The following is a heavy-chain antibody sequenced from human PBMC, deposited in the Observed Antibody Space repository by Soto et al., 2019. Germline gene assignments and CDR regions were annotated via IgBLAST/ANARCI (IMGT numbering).Heavy chain of an antibody. Sequence: KPSETLSLTCTVSGGSISSYYWSWIRQPPGKGLEWIGYIYYIGSTNYNPSLKSRVTISVDTSKNQFSLKLSSVTAADTAVYYCARGIRRQLLNWFDHWGQGTLVTVSS. J-gene: IGHJ5*02. V-gene: IGHV4-59*01. CDR2: IYYIGST. CDR3: ARGIRRQLLNWFDH. CDR1: GGSISSYY. D-gene: IGHD2-2*01.